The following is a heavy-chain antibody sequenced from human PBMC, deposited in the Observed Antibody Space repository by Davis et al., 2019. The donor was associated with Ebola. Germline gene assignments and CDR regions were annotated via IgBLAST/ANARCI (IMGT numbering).Heavy chain of an antibody. CDR2: ISHHNGST. CDR1: GGSLSRSTYY. Sequence: MPSETLSLTCTVSGGSLSRSTYYWDWIRQPPEKGLEWIGEISHHNGSTNYNPSLRSRVAISVDSSKNQYSLKISSVTAADTATYYCARTTKTNIEDSGLGYNSFDSWGQGVLVSVSS. D-gene: IGHD4-17*01. J-gene: IGHJ5*01. CDR3: ARTTKTNIEDSGLGYNSFDS. V-gene: IGHV4-39*07.